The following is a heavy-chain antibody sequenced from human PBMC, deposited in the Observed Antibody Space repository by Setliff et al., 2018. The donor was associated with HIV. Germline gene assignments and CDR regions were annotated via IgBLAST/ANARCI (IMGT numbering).Heavy chain of an antibody. CDR1: GDSVSSRSYY. V-gene: IGHV4-61*01. CDR2: INHSGST. D-gene: IGHD5-12*01. J-gene: IGHJ4*02. CDR3: ASDISPDDGYNRLHYVDY. Sequence: PSETLSLTCTVSGDSVSSRSYYWSWIRQPPGKGLEWIGEINHSGSTNYNLSLKSRVTISVDTSKNQFSLRLNSVTAADTAVYYCASDISPDDGYNRLHYVDYWGQGTLVTVSS.